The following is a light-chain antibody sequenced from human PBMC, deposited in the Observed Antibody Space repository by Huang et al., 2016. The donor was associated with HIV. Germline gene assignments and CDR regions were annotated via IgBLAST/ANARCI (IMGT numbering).Light chain of an antibody. CDR2: EAS. Sequence: DIQMTQSPSSLSASVGDRVTITCQASQDINNYLNWYQQKPGKAPNLLIYEASNLEAGVPSRFSGSGSGSDFTVTITSLQPEDVATYYCQQYDSLPYTFGQGTKLEIK. J-gene: IGKJ2*01. CDR1: QDINNY. CDR3: QQYDSLPYT. V-gene: IGKV1-33*01.